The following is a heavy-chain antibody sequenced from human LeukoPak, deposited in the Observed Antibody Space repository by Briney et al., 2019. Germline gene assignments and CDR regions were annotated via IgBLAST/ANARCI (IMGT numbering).Heavy chain of an antibody. CDR2: ISSGSHYI. D-gene: IGHD4-23*01. V-gene: IGHV3-21*01. J-gene: IGHJ5*02. Sequence: GGSLRLSCVASGFTFSSYTMNWVRQAPGRGLEWVSSISSGSHYIGYADSVRGRFTISRDNAENSLHLHMSSLRAEDTAVYYCATPPLVTWFDPWGQGTLVTVSS. CDR1: GFTFSSYT. CDR3: ATPPLVTWFDP.